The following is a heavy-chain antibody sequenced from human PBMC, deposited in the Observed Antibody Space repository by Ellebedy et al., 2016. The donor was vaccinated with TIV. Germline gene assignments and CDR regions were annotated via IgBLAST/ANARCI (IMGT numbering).Heavy chain of an antibody. CDR2: ISWNSGDK. V-gene: IGHV3-9*03. CDR1: GFTFDDYS. CDR3: AKGQGNHYFYYGVDV. Sequence: GGSLRLSCEASGFTFDDYSMHWVRQPPGKSPEWVSGISWNSGDKGYADSVRGRFTVSRDNAKNSLYLQMNSLRAEDMALYYCAKGQGNHYFYYGVDVWGRGTTVTVSS. J-gene: IGHJ6*02.